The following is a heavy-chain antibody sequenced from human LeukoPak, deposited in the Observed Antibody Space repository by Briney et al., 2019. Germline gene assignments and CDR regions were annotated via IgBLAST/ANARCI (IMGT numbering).Heavy chain of an antibody. V-gene: IGHV3-21*01. D-gene: IGHD3-10*01. CDR1: GFTFSSYS. CDR2: ISSSSSYI. Sequence: PGGSLRLSCAASGFTFSSYSMNRVRQAPGKGLEWVSSISSSSSYIYYADSVKGRFTISRDNAKNSLYLQMNSLRAEDTAVYYCARDFQVWFGEAYGMDVWGKGTTVTVSS. J-gene: IGHJ6*04. CDR3: ARDFQVWFGEAYGMDV.